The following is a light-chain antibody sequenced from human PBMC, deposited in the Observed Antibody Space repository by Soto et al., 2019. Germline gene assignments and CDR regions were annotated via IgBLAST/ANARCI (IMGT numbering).Light chain of an antibody. Sequence: QSALTQPPSASGSPGQSVTMSCTGTSSDVGAYNYVSWYQQHAGKAPKLVIYEVTKRPSGVPDRFSGSKSANTASLTVSGLQAEDEADYYCCSFASSNNWVFGGGTKLTVL. CDR1: SSDVGAYNY. CDR3: CSFASSNNWV. V-gene: IGLV2-8*01. J-gene: IGLJ3*02. CDR2: EVT.